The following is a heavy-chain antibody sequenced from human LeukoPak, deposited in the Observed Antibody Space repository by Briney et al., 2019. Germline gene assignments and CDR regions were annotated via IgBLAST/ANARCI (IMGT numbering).Heavy chain of an antibody. Sequence: SETLSLTCAVYGGSFSGYYWSWIRQPPGKGLEWIGEINHSGSTNYNPSLKSRVTISVDTSKNQFSLKLSSVTAADTAVYYCAGGRGTGYYVPPSHWGQGTLVTVSS. V-gene: IGHV4-34*01. CDR3: AGGRGTGYYVPPSH. CDR2: INHSGST. D-gene: IGHD3/OR15-3a*01. CDR1: GGSFSGYY. J-gene: IGHJ4*02.